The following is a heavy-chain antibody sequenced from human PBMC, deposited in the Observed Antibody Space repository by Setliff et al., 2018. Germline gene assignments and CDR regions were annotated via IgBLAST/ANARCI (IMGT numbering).Heavy chain of an antibody. CDR3: ARDYTYYDFWSGPSSDAFDI. D-gene: IGHD3-3*01. CDR1: GFTFSSYE. V-gene: IGHV3-48*01. J-gene: IGHJ3*02. Sequence: GGSLRLSCAASGFTFSSYEMNWVRQAPGKGLEWVSYISSSSSTIYYADSVKGRFTISRDNAKNSLYLQMNSLRAEDTAVYYCARDYTYYDFWSGPSSDAFDIWGQGTMVT. CDR2: ISSSSSTI.